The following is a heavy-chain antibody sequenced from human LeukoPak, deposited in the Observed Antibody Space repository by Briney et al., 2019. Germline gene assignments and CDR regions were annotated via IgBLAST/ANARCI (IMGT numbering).Heavy chain of an antibody. CDR2: IWYDGSNK. J-gene: IGHJ4*02. D-gene: IGHD5-12*01. CDR3: ARDRSGYDYDYFDY. CDR1: GFTFSSYG. Sequence: GGSLRLFCAASGFTFSSYGMHWVRQAPGKGLEWVAVIWYDGSNKYYADSVKGRFTISRDNSKNTLYLQMNSLRAEDTAVYYCARDRSGYDYDYFDYWGQGTLVTVSS. V-gene: IGHV3-33*01.